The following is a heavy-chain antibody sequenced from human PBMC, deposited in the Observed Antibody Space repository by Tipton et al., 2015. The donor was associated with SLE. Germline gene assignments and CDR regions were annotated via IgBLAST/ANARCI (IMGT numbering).Heavy chain of an antibody. CDR2: IYYSGST. D-gene: IGHD6-13*01. Sequence: TLSLTCTVSGGSISSGGYYWSWIRQHPGKGLEWIGSIYYSGSTYYNPSLKSRVTISVDTSKNQFSLKLSSVTAADTAVYYCARDGSSSVDYWGQGTLVTVSS. CDR1: GGSISSGGYY. J-gene: IGHJ4*02. CDR3: ARDGSSSVDY. V-gene: IGHV4-39*07.